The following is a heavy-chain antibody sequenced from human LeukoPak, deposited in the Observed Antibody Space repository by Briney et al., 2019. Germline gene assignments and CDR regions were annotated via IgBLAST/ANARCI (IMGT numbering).Heavy chain of an antibody. CDR2: ISSSSSYI. D-gene: IGHD1-20*01. J-gene: IGHJ4*02. CDR3: ARGSHNWALDY. Sequence: PGGSLRLSCAASGFTFSSYSMNWVRQAPGKGLEWVSSISSSSSYIYYADSVKGRFTISRDNFKNTLYLQMNSLRAEDTAVYYCARGSHNWALDYWGQGTLVTVSS. V-gene: IGHV3-21*01. CDR1: GFTFSSYS.